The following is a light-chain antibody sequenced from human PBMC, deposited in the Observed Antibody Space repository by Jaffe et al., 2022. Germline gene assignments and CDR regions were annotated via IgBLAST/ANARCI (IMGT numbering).Light chain of an antibody. CDR2: GAS. CDR1: QSVFSN. CDR3: QQYNSWPPS. Sequence: VLTQSPATLSVSPGETATLSCRASQSVFSNLAWYQQKGGQAPTLLVSGASTRATDIPGRFSGSGSGTEFTLTISSLQSEDFAVYYCQQYNSWPPSFGQGTKVENK. J-gene: IGKJ1*01. V-gene: IGKV3-15*01.